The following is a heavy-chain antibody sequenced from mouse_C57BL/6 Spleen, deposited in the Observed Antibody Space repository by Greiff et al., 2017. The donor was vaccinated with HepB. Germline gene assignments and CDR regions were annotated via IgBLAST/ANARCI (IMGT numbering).Heavy chain of an antibody. V-gene: IGHV1-72*01. CDR3: ARDLPYGNYEYFDV. CDR2: IDPNSGGT. J-gene: IGHJ1*03. D-gene: IGHD2-1*01. CDR1: GYTFTSYW. Sequence: QVHVKQPGAELVKPGASVKLSCKASGYTFTSYWMHWVKQRPGRGLEWIGRIDPNSGGTKYNEKFKSKATLTVDKPSSTAYMQLSSLTSEDSAVYYCARDLPYGNYEYFDVWGTGTTVTVSS.